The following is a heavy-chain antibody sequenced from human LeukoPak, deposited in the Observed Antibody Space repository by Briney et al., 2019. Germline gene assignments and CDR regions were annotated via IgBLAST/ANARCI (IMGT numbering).Heavy chain of an antibody. D-gene: IGHD6-19*01. CDR2: ITGSGDST. V-gene: IGHV3-23*01. CDR3: AKVLEQWLIRGGAFDM. CDR1: GFTFSSYG. J-gene: IGHJ3*02. Sequence: PGGSLRLSCAASGFTFSSYGMSWVRQAPGKGLEWVSSITGSGDSTYDADSVKGRFTISRDNSKNTLYLQVNSLRAEDTAVYYCAKVLEQWLIRGGAFDMWGQGTMVTVSS.